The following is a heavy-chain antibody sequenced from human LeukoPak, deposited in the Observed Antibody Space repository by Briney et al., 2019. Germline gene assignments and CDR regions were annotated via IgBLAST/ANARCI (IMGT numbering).Heavy chain of an antibody. CDR3: ARRWVSGSNFDS. V-gene: IGHV3-7*01. CDR2: IQQDGSEK. D-gene: IGHD1-14*01. J-gene: IGHJ4*02. CDR1: GFTFSSYA. Sequence: PGGSLRLSCAASGFTFSSYAMSWVRQAPGKGLEWVANIQQDGSEKYYVDSVKGRFTISRDNAKNSLYLQMNSLRVEDTAVYYCARRWVSGSNFDSWGQGTLATVSS.